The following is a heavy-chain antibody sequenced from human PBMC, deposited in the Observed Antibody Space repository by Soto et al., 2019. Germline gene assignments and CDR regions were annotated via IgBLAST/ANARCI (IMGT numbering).Heavy chain of an antibody. D-gene: IGHD5-12*01. J-gene: IGHJ4*02. V-gene: IGHV3-23*01. CDR3: AKDMYSGYDPTPHPSRIFDY. CDR1: GFTFSSYA. CDR2: ISGSGGST. Sequence: EVQLLESGGGLVQPGGSLRLSCAASGFTFSSYAMSWVRQAPGKGLEWVSAISGSGGSTYYADSVKGRFTISRDNSKKTLYLQLNSLRAEDTAVYYCAKDMYSGYDPTPHPSRIFDYWGQGTLVTVSS.